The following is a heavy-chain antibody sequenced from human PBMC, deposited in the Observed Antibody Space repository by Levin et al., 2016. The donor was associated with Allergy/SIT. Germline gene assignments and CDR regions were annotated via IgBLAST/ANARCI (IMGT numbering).Heavy chain of an antibody. CDR3: AFRLHYYDIDY. D-gene: IGHD3-22*01. J-gene: IGHJ4*02. Sequence: WIRQPPGKGLEWIGEINHSGRTHYNPSLKSRVTISVDTSKNQFSLKLSSVTAADTAVYYCAFRLHYYDIDYWGQGTLVTVSS. V-gene: IGHV4-34*01. CDR2: INHSGRT.